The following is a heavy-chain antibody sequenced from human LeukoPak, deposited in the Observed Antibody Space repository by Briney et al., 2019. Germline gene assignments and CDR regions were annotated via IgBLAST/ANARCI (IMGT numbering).Heavy chain of an antibody. J-gene: IGHJ4*02. V-gene: IGHV3-20*04. Sequence: GGSLRLSCVASGFTFNTYNMNWVRQAPGKGLEWVSGINWNGGSTGYADSVEGRFTISRDNAKNSQYLQMNSLRVEDTALYYCARAQTYGDSRLLLDYWGQGTLVTVSS. CDR1: GFTFNTYN. D-gene: IGHD2-21*02. CDR3: ARAQTYGDSRLLLDY. CDR2: INWNGGST.